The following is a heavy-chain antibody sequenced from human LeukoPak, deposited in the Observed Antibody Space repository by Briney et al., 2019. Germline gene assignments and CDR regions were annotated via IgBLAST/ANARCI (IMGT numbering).Heavy chain of an antibody. Sequence: SETLSLTCTVSGGSISSYYWSWIRQPPGKGLEWIGYIYYSGSTNYNPSLKSRVTISVDASKNQFSLKLSSVTAADTAVYYCAGLPFYYDSGGYRYYFDYWGQGTLVTVSS. CDR1: GGSISSYY. CDR3: AGLPFYYDSGGYRYYFDY. J-gene: IGHJ4*02. CDR2: IYYSGST. D-gene: IGHD3-22*01. V-gene: IGHV4-59*08.